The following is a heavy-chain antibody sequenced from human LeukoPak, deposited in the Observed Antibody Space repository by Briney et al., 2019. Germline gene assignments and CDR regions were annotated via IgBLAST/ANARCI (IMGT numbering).Heavy chain of an antibody. CDR2: IYYSGST. J-gene: IGHJ4*02. CDR1: GGSISSSYY. Sequence: NPSGTLSLTCAVSGGSISSSYYWSWIRPPPGKGLEWIGYIYYSGSTNYNPSLKSRVTISVDTSKNQFSLKLSSVTAADTAVYYCARAYYYGSGSYDYWGQGTLVTVSS. CDR3: ARAYYYGSGSYDY. V-gene: IGHV4-61*01. D-gene: IGHD3-10*01.